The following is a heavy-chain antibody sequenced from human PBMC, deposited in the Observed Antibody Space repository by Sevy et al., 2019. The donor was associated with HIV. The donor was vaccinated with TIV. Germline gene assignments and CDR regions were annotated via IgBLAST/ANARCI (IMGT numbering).Heavy chain of an antibody. CDR1: GYTFTSYN. Sequence: ASVKVSCKASGYTFTSYNMNWVRQAPGQGLEWMGWIHTNTGNQTYVQGFTGRFVFTLDTSVSTAYLQISSLKAEDTAVYYCARELGPFDYWGQGTLVTVSS. J-gene: IGHJ4*02. CDR2: IHTNTGNQ. D-gene: IGHD6-13*01. V-gene: IGHV7-4-1*02. CDR3: ARELGPFDY.